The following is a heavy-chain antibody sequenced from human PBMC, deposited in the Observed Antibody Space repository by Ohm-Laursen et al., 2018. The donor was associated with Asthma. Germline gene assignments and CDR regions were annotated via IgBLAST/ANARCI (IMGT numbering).Heavy chain of an antibody. J-gene: IGHJ4*02. CDR1: GFTFSSYG. Sequence: SLRLSCAASGFTFSSYGMHWVRQAPGKGLEWVAVISYDGSNKYYGDSVKGRFTISRDNSKNTVYLQINSLRAEDTAVYYCARDRSRSGHYPRPHDYWGQGTLITVSS. D-gene: IGHD3-22*01. CDR3: ARDRSRSGHYPRPHDY. V-gene: IGHV3-30*03. CDR2: ISYDGSNK.